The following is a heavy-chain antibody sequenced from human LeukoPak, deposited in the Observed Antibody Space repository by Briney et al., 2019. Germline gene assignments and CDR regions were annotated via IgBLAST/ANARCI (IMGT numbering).Heavy chain of an antibody. CDR2: IYPDDSDT. CDR3: TRQSQACSTGSCYVAS. V-gene: IGHV5-51*01. D-gene: IGHD2-15*01. J-gene: IGHJ5*01. CDR1: GYTFRSYW. Sequence: RGESLKISCEGSGYTFRSYWIGWVRQMPGKDLEWMGMIYPDDSDTRYSPSFQGQVTFSADLSLNTAYPQWISLEASDTAIYYCTRQSQACSTGSCYVASWGQGTQVTVSS.